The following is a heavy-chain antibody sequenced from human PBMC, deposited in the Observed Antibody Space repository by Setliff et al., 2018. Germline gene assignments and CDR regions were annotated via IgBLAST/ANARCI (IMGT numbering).Heavy chain of an antibody. V-gene: IGHV1-2*02. Sequence: ASVKVSCKASGNTFTGYYIHWLRQDPGQGLEWMGCINPHSGDTTFAQKFQGRVTITRDTSNSTDYMDLSRLTSDDTAVYYCAREVLSTVVAWDYWGQGARVTVS. CDR2: INPHSGDT. CDR1: GNTFTGYY. J-gene: IGHJ4*02. CDR3: AREVLSTVVAWDY. D-gene: IGHD4-17*01.